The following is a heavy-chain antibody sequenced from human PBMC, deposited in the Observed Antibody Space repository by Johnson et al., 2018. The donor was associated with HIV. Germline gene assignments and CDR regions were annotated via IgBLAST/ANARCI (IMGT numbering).Heavy chain of an antibody. D-gene: IGHD3-22*01. CDR3: ARATYYYDPSGYLTRPRAFDV. CDR1: GFTFDEYD. Sequence: EVQLVESGGGVARPGGSLGLSCEASGFTFDEYDMNWVRQAPGKGLEWVSGITWQGGTPGFADSVKGRFPISSATAKNSLYLQMNSLRVEDTALYYCARATYYYDPSGYLTRPRAFDVWGQGTMVTVSS. CDR2: ITWQGGTP. J-gene: IGHJ3*01. V-gene: IGHV3-20*04.